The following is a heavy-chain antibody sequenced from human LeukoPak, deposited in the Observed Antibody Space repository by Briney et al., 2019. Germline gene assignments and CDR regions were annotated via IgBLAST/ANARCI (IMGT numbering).Heavy chain of an antibody. Sequence: SGPTLVNPTQTLTLTCTFSGFSLSTSGVGVGWIRQPPGKALEWLALIYWNDDKRYSPSLKSRLTITKDTSKNQVVLTMTNMDPVDTATYYCAHRRLDWYYYGSGSFDYWGQGTLVTVSS. CDR2: IYWNDDK. D-gene: IGHD3-10*01. J-gene: IGHJ4*02. CDR1: GFSLSTSGVG. V-gene: IGHV2-5*01. CDR3: AHRRLDWYYYGSGSFDY.